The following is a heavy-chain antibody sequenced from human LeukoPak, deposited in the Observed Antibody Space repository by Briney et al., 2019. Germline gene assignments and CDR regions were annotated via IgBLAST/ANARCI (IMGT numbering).Heavy chain of an antibody. CDR3: AKEGSSWYYGYFQH. D-gene: IGHD6-13*01. V-gene: IGHV3-23*01. CDR2: LSGSGDGT. Sequence: GGSLRLSCAASGFTFSNYAMSWVRQAPGKGLEWVSALSGSGDGTFYADSVKGRFTISRDNSKNTLYLQMNSLRAEDTAVYYCAKEGSSWYYGYFQHWGQGTLVTVSS. CDR1: GFTFSNYA. J-gene: IGHJ1*01.